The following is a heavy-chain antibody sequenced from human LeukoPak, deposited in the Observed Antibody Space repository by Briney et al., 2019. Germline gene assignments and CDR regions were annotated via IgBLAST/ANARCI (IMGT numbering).Heavy chain of an antibody. J-gene: IGHJ5*02. D-gene: IGHD2-8*01. V-gene: IGHV3-53*01. CDR2: LYSRGTT. CDR3: ARVVVRDCTDRVCPDWFDA. CDR1: GLVVSANY. Sequence: PGGSLRLSCAPSGLVVSANYMSWVRQAPGEGLEWVSILYSRGTTYYADSAKGRFTISRDDSKNTVFPHMNSLRVDDTAIYYCARVVVRDCTDRVCPDWFDAWGLGTRVTVSS.